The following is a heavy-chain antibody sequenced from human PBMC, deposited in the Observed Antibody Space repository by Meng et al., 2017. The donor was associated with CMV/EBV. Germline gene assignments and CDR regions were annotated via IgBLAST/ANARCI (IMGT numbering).Heavy chain of an antibody. V-gene: IGHV3-30*04. Sequence: GGSLRLSCAASGFTFSSYAMHWVRQAPGKGLEWVAVISYDGSNKYYADSVKGRFTISRDNSKNTLYLQMNSLRAEDTAVYYCTKISGRTVSPYCSSTSCYTGRGYFDYWGQGTLVTVSS. D-gene: IGHD2-2*02. CDR1: GFTFSSYA. CDR3: TKISGRTVSPYCSSTSCYTGRGYFDY. CDR2: ISYDGSNK. J-gene: IGHJ4*02.